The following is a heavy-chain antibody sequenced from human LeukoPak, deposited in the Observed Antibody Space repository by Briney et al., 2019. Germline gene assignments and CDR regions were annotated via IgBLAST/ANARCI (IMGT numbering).Heavy chain of an antibody. J-gene: IGHJ4*02. CDR3: ARDPGYSGYDVFDY. V-gene: IGHV1-2*02. CDR2: INPNSGGT. CDR1: GYTFTGYY. Sequence: GASVKVSCKASGYTFTGYYMHWARQAPGQGLEWMGWINPNSGGTNYAQKFQGRVTMTRDTSISTAYMELSRLRSDDTAVYYCARDPGYSGYDVFDYWGQGTLVTVSS. D-gene: IGHD5-12*01.